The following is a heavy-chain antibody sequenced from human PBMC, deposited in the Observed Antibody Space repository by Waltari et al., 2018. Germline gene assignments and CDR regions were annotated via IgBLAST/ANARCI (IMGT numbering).Heavy chain of an antibody. CDR2: IIPIFGTA. D-gene: IGHD6-13*01. J-gene: IGHJ4*02. V-gene: IGHV1-69*01. Sequence: QAQLVQSGAAVKMPRSSANASCKASGGPFSSYAISWVRQAPGQGLEWMEGIIPIFGTANDAQKFKGRVTITADESTSTAYMELSSLRSEDTAVYYCARDSSSWLDYWGQGTLVTVSS. CDR1: GGPFSSYA. CDR3: ARDSSSWLDY.